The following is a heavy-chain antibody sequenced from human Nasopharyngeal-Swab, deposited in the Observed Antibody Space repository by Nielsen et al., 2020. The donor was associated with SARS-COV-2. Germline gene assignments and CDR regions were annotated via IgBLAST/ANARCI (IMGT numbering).Heavy chain of an antibody. D-gene: IGHD1-26*01. CDR1: GSTLRRCS. CDR2: ISASGSST. Sequence: GESLKISCASTGSTLRRCSMSWVRQAPGKGLEWVSAISASGSSTYYADSVKGRFTISRDNSQNTLYLQMSSLRVEDTAVYYCAKESGSYLYYYYGMDVWGQGTTVTVSS. J-gene: IGHJ6*02. CDR3: AKESGSYLYYYYGMDV. V-gene: IGHV3-23*01.